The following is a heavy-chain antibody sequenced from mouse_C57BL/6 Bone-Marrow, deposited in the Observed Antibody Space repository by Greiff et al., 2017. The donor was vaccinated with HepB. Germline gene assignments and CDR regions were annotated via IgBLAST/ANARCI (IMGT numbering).Heavy chain of an antibody. J-gene: IGHJ4*01. V-gene: IGHV1-87*01. CDR2: GQGLEWIG. CDR1: YTFSRRVH. CDR3: SEDSAVYYCACWNYDNDERGYYAMDY. Sequence: QVQLQQSGPELARPWASVKISCQAFYTFSRRVHFAIRDTNYWMQWVKQRPGQGLEWIGAIYPGKGDTSYNQKFKGKATLTADKSASTAYIPLSSLTSEDSAVYYCACWNYDNDERGYYAMDYWGQGTSVTVSS. D-gene: IGHD2-4*01.